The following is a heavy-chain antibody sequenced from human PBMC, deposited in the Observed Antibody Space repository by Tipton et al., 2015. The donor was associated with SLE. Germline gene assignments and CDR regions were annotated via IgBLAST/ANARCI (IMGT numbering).Heavy chain of an antibody. V-gene: IGHV3-23*01. D-gene: IGHD3-10*01. Sequence: SLRLSCAASAFTFSSYAMSWVRQAPGKGLEWVSVISGSGGSTYYADSVKGRFTISRDNYKNTLYLQMNSLRAEDTAVYYCAKGRYFYGSGIYYLFDQWGQGTLVTVSA. J-gene: IGHJ4*02. CDR1: AFTFSSYA. CDR2: ISGSGGST. CDR3: AKGRYFYGSGIYYLFDQ.